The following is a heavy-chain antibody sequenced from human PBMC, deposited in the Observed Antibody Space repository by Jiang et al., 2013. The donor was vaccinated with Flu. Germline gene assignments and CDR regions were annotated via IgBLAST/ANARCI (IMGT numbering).Heavy chain of an antibody. V-gene: IGHV4-59*01. CDR1: GASISNYY. CDR2: MSYSGST. CDR3: ARGLRWSQHPDYFDY. J-gene: IGHJ4*02. D-gene: IGHD4-23*01. Sequence: GPGLVKPSETLSLTCTVSGASISNYYWSWIRQPPGKGLEWIGHMSYSGSTNYNPSLNSRVTISLDTSKNQFSLKLSSVTAADTAVYYCARGLRWSQHPDYFDYWGQGTLVTVSS.